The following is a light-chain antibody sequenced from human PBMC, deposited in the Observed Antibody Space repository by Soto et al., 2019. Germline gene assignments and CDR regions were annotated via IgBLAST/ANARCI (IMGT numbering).Light chain of an antibody. CDR3: QQYTSPLT. Sequence: DIQMTQSPSTLSASVGDRVTITCRASPSISSWLAWYQQKPGKAPKLLIYDASSLESGVPSRFSGSGSGTEFTRTISSLQPDDLATYYCQQYTSPLTFGQGTKVEIK. J-gene: IGKJ1*01. CDR2: DAS. V-gene: IGKV1-5*01. CDR1: PSISSW.